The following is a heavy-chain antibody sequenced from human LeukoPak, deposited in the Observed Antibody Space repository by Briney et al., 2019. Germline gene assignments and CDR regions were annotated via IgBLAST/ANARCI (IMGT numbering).Heavy chain of an antibody. CDR2: IYYSGST. CDR3: ATSTGYDSSGYFQFDY. J-gene: IGHJ4*02. CDR1: GGSISSSSYH. Sequence: SETLSLTCTVSGGSISSSSYHWGWIRQPPGKGLEWIGSIYYSGSTYYNPSLKSRVTISVDTSKNQFSLKLTSVTAADTAVYYCATSTGYDSSGYFQFDYWGQGTLVTVS. D-gene: IGHD3-22*01. V-gene: IGHV4-39*01.